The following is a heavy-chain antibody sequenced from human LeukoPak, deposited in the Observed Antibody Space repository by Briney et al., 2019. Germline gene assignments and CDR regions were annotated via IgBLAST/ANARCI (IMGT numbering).Heavy chain of an antibody. CDR2: IYPGDSDT. Sequence: GESLKISCKGSGYSFTSYWIGWVRQMTGQGLEWMGIIYPGDSDTRYSPSFQGQVTISADKSISTAYLQWSSLKASDTAMYYCARVVVAAGVDYWGQGTLVTVSS. V-gene: IGHV5-51*01. CDR1: GYSFTSYW. CDR3: ARVVVAAGVDY. J-gene: IGHJ4*02. D-gene: IGHD2-15*01.